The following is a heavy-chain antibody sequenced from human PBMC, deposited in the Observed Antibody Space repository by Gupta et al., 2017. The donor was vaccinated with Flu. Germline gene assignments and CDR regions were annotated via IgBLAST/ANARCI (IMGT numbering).Heavy chain of an antibody. Sequence: EVQLLESGGTLAQPGGSLRLSCVASGFTFRSHAMNWVRQAPGKGLEWVAGISGNGESTYYIHSVKGRFTISRDNSKNTLYLQMDSLRAEDTAVYYCAKGAEGGTMIIVSCFDPWGQGTLVTVSS. V-gene: IGHV3-23*01. CDR2: ISGNGEST. CDR1: GFTFRSHA. J-gene: IGHJ5*02. D-gene: IGHD3-22*01. CDR3: AKGAEGGTMIIVSCFDP.